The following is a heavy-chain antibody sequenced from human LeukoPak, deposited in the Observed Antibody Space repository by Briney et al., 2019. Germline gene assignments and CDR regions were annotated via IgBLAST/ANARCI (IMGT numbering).Heavy chain of an antibody. CDR3: AKASNGIGY. CDR1: GLTFSSNC. J-gene: IGHJ4*02. D-gene: IGHD5-18*01. V-gene: IGHV3-7*01. CDR2: IKQDGSEK. Sequence: GGSLRLSCAASGLTFSSNCMSWVRQAPGKGLEWVANIKQDGSEKNYVDSVKGRFTISRDNAKSSLYLEMNSLRVEDTAVYYCAKASNGIGYWGQGALVTVSS.